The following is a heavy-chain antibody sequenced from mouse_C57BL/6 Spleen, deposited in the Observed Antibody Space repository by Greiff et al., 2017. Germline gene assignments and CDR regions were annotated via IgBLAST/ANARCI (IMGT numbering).Heavy chain of an antibody. D-gene: IGHD1-1*01. CDR1: GYAFTNSL. CDR3: ARYYYGSSLGY. J-gene: IGHJ2*01. Sequence: VQLQQSGAELVRPGTSVKVSCKASGYAFTNSLIEWVKQRPGQGLEWIGVINPGSGGTNYNEKFKGKATLTADKSSSTAYMQLSSLTSEDSAVYFCARYYYGSSLGYWGQGTTLTVSS. V-gene: IGHV1-54*01. CDR2: INPGSGGT.